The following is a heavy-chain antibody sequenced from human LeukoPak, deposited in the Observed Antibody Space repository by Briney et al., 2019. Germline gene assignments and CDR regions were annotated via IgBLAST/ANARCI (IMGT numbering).Heavy chain of an antibody. J-gene: IGHJ4*02. CDR1: GFTLSSYS. V-gene: IGHV3-21*01. CDR3: ARGFSRRGHYFDY. Sequence: GGSLRLSCAASGFTLSSYSMNWVRQAPGKGLEWVSSISSSSSYIYYADSVKGRFTISRDNAKNSLYLQVNSLRAEDTAVYYCARGFSRRGHYFDYWGQGTLVTVSS. D-gene: IGHD3-10*01. CDR2: ISSSSSYI.